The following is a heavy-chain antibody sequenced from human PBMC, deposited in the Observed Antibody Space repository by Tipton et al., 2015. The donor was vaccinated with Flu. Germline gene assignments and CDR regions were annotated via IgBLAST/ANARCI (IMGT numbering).Heavy chain of an antibody. CDR1: GFTFSSFA. V-gene: IGHV3-23*01. CDR2: ISGSGISK. CDR3: AKIDTSTWALNVYFRH. J-gene: IGHJ1*01. Sequence: GSLRLSCSASGFTFSSFAMSWVRQAPRKGLEWVSFISGSGISKYYADVVKGRFTISRDNSKNTLYLQMSSLRAEDTAVYFCAKIDTSTWALNVYFRHWGQGALVTVSS. D-gene: IGHD2-2*01.